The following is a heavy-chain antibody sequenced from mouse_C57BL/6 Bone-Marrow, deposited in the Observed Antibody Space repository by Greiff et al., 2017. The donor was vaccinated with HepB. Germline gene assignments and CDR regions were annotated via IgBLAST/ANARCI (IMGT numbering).Heavy chain of an antibody. Sequence: VQLQQSGPELVKPGASVKISCKASGYAFSSSWMNWVKQRPGTGLEWIGRIYPGDGDTNYNGKFKGKATLTADKSSSTAYMQLSSLTSEDSAVYFCASWDEFDYWGQGTTLTVSS. J-gene: IGHJ2*01. D-gene: IGHD4-1*01. CDR1: GYAFSSSW. V-gene: IGHV1-82*01. CDR2: IYPGDGDT. CDR3: ASWDEFDY.